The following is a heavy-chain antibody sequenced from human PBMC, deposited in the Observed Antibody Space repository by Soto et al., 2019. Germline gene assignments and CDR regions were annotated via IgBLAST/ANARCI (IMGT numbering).Heavy chain of an antibody. CDR3: ARVQRITIFGVVISYYFDY. V-gene: IGHV4-38-2*01. CDR1: GYSISSGYY. Sequence: SETLSLTCAVSGYSISSGYYWCFIRQPPGKGLEWIGSIYHSGSTYYNPSLKSRVTISVDTSKNQFSLKLSSVTAADTAVYYCARVQRITIFGVVISYYFDYWGQGTLVTVSS. J-gene: IGHJ4*02. CDR2: IYHSGST. D-gene: IGHD3-3*01.